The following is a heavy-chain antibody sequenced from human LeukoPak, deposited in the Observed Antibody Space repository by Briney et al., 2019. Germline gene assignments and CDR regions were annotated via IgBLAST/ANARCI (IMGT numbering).Heavy chain of an antibody. Sequence: PGGSLRLSCAASGFTVSSNYMSWVRQAPGKGLEWVSVIYSGGSTYYADSVKGRFTISRDNSKNTLYLQMNSLRAEDTAVYYCARAEKGQQIDYWGQGTLVTVSS. CDR2: IYSGGST. J-gene: IGHJ4*02. V-gene: IGHV3-53*01. D-gene: IGHD6-13*01. CDR3: ARAEKGQQIDY. CDR1: GFTVSSNY.